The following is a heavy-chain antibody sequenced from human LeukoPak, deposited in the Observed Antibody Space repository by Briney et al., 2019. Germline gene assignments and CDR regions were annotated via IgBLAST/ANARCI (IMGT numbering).Heavy chain of an antibody. V-gene: IGHV4-59*01. D-gene: IGHD2-15*01. CDR3: ARYAATGGPNWFDP. J-gene: IGHJ5*02. CDR1: GASISNYY. CDR2: IHNTGRT. Sequence: SETLSLTCTVSGASISNYYWSWTRQPPGKGLEWIGYIHNTGRTNYNPSLKSRVTISVDTSKNQFSLRLGSVTAADTAIYYCARYAATGGPNWFDPWGPGTLVTVSS.